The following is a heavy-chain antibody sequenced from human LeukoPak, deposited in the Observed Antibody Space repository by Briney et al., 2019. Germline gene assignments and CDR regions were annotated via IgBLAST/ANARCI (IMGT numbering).Heavy chain of an antibody. CDR3: AKTGQWLVEGYFDY. CDR1: GFTFSSYA. V-gene: IGHV3-23*01. J-gene: IGHJ4*02. D-gene: IGHD6-19*01. CDR2: ISGSGGST. Sequence: GGSLRPSCAASGFTFSSYAMSWVRQAPGKGLEWVSAISGSGGSTYYADSVKGRFTISRDNSKNTLYLQMNSLRAEDTAVYYCAKTGQWLVEGYFDYWGQGTLVTVSS.